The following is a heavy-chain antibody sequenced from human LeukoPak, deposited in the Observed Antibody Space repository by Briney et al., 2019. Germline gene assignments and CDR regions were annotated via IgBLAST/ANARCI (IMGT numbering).Heavy chain of an antibody. D-gene: IGHD4-23*01. CDR1: GGSISSYY. J-gene: IGHJ2*01. V-gene: IGHV4-59*01. Sequence: SETLSLTCTVSGGSISSYYWSWIRQPPGKGLEWIGYIYYSGSTNYNPSLKSRVTISVDTSKNQFSLKLSSVTAADTAVYYCARERAYGGNSGWYFDLWGQGTLVTVSS. CDR3: ARERAYGGNSGWYFDL. CDR2: IYYSGST.